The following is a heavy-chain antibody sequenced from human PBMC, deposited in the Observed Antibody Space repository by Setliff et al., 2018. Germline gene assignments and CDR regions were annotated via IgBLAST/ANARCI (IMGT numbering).Heavy chain of an antibody. D-gene: IGHD3-10*01. V-gene: IGHV7-4-1*02. Sequence: ASVKVSCKASGYTFTSYAMNWVRQAPGQGLEWMGWINTNTGNPTYAQNFTGRFVFSLDTSVSTAYLQLSSLKAEDTAVYYRARASRFGTIVYKGDYYMDVWGKGTTVTVSS. CDR1: GYTFTSYA. CDR3: ARASRFGTIVYKGDYYMDV. CDR2: INTNTGNP. J-gene: IGHJ6*03.